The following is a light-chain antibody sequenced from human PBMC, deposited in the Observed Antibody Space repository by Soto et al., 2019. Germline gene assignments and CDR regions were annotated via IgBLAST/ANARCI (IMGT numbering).Light chain of an antibody. CDR2: GNN. Sequence: QAALTPPPSASWAPGRTVIISCRGSSSNLGAPYDVNWFRQLPGTVPRLLIYGNNNRPSGVPDRFSGSKSGTSASLAITGLQAEDEDGYYCQSYDSSLSGYVFGTGTKVTVL. V-gene: IGLV1-40*01. CDR1: SSNLGAPYD. CDR3: QSYDSSLSGYV. J-gene: IGLJ1*01.